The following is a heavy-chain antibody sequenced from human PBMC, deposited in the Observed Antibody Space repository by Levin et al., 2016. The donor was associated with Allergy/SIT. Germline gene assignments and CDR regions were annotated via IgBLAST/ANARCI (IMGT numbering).Heavy chain of an antibody. CDR2: IYYSGST. D-gene: IGHD3-22*01. J-gene: IGHJ5*02. Sequence: WIRQPPGKGLEWIGYIYYSGSTYYNPSLKSRVTISVDTSKNQFSLKLSSVTAADTAVYYCAREREARLYYYDSSGYYNWFDPWGQGTPGHRLL. V-gene: IGHV4-31*02. CDR3: AREREARLYYYDSSGYYNWFDP.